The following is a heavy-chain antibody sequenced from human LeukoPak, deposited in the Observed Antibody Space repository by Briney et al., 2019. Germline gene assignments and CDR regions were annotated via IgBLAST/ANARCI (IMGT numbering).Heavy chain of an antibody. J-gene: IGHJ4*02. V-gene: IGHV1-46*01. D-gene: IGHD6-19*01. Sequence: ASVKVSCKASGYTFTIYYMHWVRQAPGQGLEWMGIINPSGGSTSYAQKFQGRVTMTRPRSTSTVYMELSNLSDAGTGGYYCASGRIAVAGMVYWGQGTLVTVSS. CDR2: INPSGGST. CDR1: GYTFTIYY. CDR3: ASGRIAVAGMVY.